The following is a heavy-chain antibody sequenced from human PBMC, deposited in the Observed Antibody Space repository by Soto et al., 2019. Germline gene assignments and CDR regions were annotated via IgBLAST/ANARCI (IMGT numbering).Heavy chain of an antibody. CDR3: ARDDVDVDIAMVSQYYYGMAA. CDR2: IIPIFGTA. J-gene: IGHJ6*02. Sequence: SVKVSCKASGSTFSSYAISWVRQAPGQGLEWMGGIIPIFGTANYAQKFQGRVTITADESTSTAYMELSSLRSEDTAVYYCARDDVDVDIAMVSQYYYGMAAWGQGSTVTVSS. V-gene: IGHV1-69*13. CDR1: GSTFSSYA. D-gene: IGHD5-18*01.